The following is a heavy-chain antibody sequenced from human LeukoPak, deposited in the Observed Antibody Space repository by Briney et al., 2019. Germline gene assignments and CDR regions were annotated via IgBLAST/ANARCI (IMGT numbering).Heavy chain of an antibody. CDR3: AKLKTRRYGVDY. V-gene: IGHV3-30*18. Sequence: GGSLRLSCAASGFTVSSNYMSWVRQAPGKGLEWVAVISYDGSNKYYADSVKGRFTISRDNSKNTLYLQMNSLRAEDTAVYYCAKLKTRRYGVDYWGQGTLVTVSS. J-gene: IGHJ4*02. CDR1: GFTVSSNY. D-gene: IGHD4-17*01. CDR2: ISYDGSNK.